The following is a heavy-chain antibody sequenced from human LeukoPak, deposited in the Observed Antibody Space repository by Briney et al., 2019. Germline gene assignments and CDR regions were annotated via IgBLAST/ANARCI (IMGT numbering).Heavy chain of an antibody. Sequence: GASVKVSCKASGYTFTSYYMHWVRQAPGQGLEWMGIINPSGGSTSYAQKFQGRVTMTRDMSTSTVYMELSSLRSEDTAVYYCAGELSYNWFDPWGQGTLVTVSS. D-gene: IGHD2-15*01. CDR3: AGELSYNWFDP. CDR2: INPSGGST. J-gene: IGHJ5*02. CDR1: GYTFTSYY. V-gene: IGHV1-46*01.